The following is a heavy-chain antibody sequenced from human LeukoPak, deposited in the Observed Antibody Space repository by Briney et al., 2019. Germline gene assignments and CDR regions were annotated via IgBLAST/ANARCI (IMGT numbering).Heavy chain of an antibody. V-gene: IGHV3-30*03. J-gene: IGHJ4*02. CDR1: GFTFSSYG. CDR3: ARFPDYFDSTGYYYSPFDY. CDR2: ISYDGSEK. D-gene: IGHD3-22*01. Sequence: PGRSLRLSCAASGFTFSSYGMHWVRQAPGKGLEWVAVISYDGSEKYYVDSVKGRFTISRDNAKNSLYLQMNSLRAEDTAVYYCARFPDYFDSTGYYYSPFDYWGQGTLVTVSP.